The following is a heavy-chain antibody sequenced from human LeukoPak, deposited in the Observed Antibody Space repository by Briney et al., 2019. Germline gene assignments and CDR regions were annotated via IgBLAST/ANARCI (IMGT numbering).Heavy chain of an antibody. CDR2: IRSKAYGGTT. CDR1: GFAFSNYA. J-gene: IGHJ5*02. Sequence: GGSLRLSCAASGFAFSNYAMSWVRQAPGKGLEWVGFIRSKAYGGTTEYAASVKGRFTISRDDSKSIAYLQMNSLKTEDTAVYYCTRDLGGYYYDSSGANWFDPWGQGTLVTVSS. CDR3: TRDLGGYYYDSSGANWFDP. V-gene: IGHV3-49*04. D-gene: IGHD3-22*01.